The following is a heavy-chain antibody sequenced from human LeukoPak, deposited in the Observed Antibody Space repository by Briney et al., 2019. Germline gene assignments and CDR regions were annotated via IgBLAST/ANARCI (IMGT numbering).Heavy chain of an antibody. CDR2: IKSKTDGGTT. CDR3: TAYYAISTGYYIGAFDI. CDR1: GFTFSNAW. V-gene: IGHV3-15*01. D-gene: IGHD3-9*01. J-gene: IGHJ3*02. Sequence: GGSLRLSWAASGFTFSNAWMSWVRQAAGKGLEWVGRIKSKTDGGTTDYAAPVKGRFTISRDDSKNTLYLQMNSLKTEDTAVYYCTAYYAISTGYYIGAFDIWGQGTMVTVSS.